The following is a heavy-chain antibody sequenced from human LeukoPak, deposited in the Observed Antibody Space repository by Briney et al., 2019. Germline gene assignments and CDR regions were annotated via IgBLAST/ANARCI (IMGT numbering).Heavy chain of an antibody. CDR3: AKWEEELRAFDV. Sequence: SETLSLTCTVSGDSIRNYYWNWVRQPPGKPLEWIGFTHYTGATFHNPSLKSRVRTLVDTSKSQFSLKLSFVTAADTATYYCAKWEEELRAFDVWGQGTMVTVSS. CDR1: GDSIRNYY. V-gene: IGHV4-59*08. J-gene: IGHJ3*01. D-gene: IGHD1-26*01. CDR2: THYTGAT.